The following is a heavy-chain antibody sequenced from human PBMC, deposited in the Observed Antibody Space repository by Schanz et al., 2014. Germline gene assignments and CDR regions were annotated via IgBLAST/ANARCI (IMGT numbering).Heavy chain of an antibody. CDR2: ITGSGSKT. CDR1: GFTFSTYW. Sequence: EVQLLESGGGLVQPGGSLRLSCAASGFTFSTYWMHWVRQAPGKGLVWVSAITGSGSKTYYADSVKGRFTIARDNSKNTLFLQMDSLRVEDTAVYYCAKYGGGYSYGLDEYWGQGILVTVSS. CDR3: AKYGGGYSYGLDEY. J-gene: IGHJ4*02. D-gene: IGHD5-18*01. V-gene: IGHV3-23*01.